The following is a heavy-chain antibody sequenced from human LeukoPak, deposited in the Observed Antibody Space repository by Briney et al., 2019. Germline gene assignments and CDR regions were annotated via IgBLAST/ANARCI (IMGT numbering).Heavy chain of an antibody. Sequence: GGSLRLSCAASGFTFSSYSMNWVRQAPGKGLEWVSAISGSGGSTYYADSVKGRFTISRDNSKNTLYLQMNSLRAEDTAVYYCAKGRIPTYGSGSYYNWFDPWGQGTLVTVSS. V-gene: IGHV3-23*01. D-gene: IGHD3-10*01. CDR3: AKGRIPTYGSGSYYNWFDP. J-gene: IGHJ5*02. CDR2: ISGSGGST. CDR1: GFTFSSYS.